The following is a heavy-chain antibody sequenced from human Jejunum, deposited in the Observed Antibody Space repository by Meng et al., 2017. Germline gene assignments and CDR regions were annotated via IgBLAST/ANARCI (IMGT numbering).Heavy chain of an antibody. D-gene: IGHD1-26*01. CDR3: AKGHFSGTYSYFNY. CDR2: ISSTSS. CDR1: GFSFSSYS. J-gene: IGHJ4*02. Sequence: DVQLVESGGGPVKPGGSLRLSCAGSGFSFSSYSMHWVRQAPGKGLEWVSSISSTSSYADSVKGRFTISRDNAENSLYLQMNSLRAEDTAVYYCAKGHFSGTYSYFNYWGQGTLVTVSS. V-gene: IGHV3-21*04.